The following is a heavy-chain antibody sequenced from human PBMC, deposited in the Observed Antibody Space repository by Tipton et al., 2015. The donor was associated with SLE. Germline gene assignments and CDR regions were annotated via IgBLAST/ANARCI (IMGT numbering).Heavy chain of an antibody. CDR1: GGSISSYY. J-gene: IGHJ4*02. Sequence: LSLTCTVSGGSISSYYWSWIRQPPGKGLEWVANIKQDGSEKHYVDSVKGRFTISRDNAKNSLYLQMNSLRAEDTAVYYCAKERSFDYWGQGTLVTVSS. CDR2: IKQDGSEK. CDR3: AKERSFDY. V-gene: IGHV3-7*03.